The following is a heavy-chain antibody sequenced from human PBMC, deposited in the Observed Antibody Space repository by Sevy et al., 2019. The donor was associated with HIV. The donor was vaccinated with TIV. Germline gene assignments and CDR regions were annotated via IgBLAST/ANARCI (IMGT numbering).Heavy chain of an antibody. D-gene: IGHD2-21*01. Sequence: GGSLRLSCAASGFSFSSSGMHWVRQAPGKGLEWMSYIQYDGSNKDYADSVKGRFTISRDNSKNTLYLQMDSLRVEDTAVFYCVKEGGGEGGDHWGQGTLVTVSS. CDR1: GFSFSSSG. CDR2: IQYDGSNK. V-gene: IGHV3-30*02. CDR3: VKEGGGEGGDH. J-gene: IGHJ4*02.